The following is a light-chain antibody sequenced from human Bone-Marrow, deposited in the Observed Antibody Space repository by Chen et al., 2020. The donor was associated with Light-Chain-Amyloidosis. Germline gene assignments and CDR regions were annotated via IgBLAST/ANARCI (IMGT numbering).Light chain of an antibody. CDR3: QSYDSSLSGSHVV. V-gene: IGLV1-40*01. J-gene: IGLJ2*01. CDR2: GNS. CDR1: SSNIGAGYD. Sequence: QSVLTQPPSVSGAPGQRVTISCTGSSSNIGAGYDVHWYQKLPGTAPKLLIYGNSNRPSGVPDRFSGSKSGTSASLAITGLQAEEEADYYCQSYDSSLSGSHVVFGGGTKLTVL.